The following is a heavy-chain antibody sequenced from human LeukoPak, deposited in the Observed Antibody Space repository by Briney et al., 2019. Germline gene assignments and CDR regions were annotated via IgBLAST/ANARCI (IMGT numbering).Heavy chain of an antibody. Sequence: GRSLRLSCAASGFTFSSYGMHWVRQAPGKGLEWVAVISYDGSNKYYADSVKGRFTISRENAKNSLYLQMNSLRAGDTAVYYCARDKRPAPHSDYYGMDVWGQGTTVTVSS. CDR2: ISYDGSNK. D-gene: IGHD2-2*01. CDR1: GFTFSSYG. J-gene: IGHJ6*02. V-gene: IGHV3-30*03. CDR3: ARDKRPAPHSDYYGMDV.